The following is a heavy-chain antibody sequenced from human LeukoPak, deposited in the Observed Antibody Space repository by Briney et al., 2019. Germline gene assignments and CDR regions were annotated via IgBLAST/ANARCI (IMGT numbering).Heavy chain of an antibody. Sequence: GGSLRLSCVASGFTFSSHGMNWVRQAPGKGLEWVSGITSGGRTYYADSVKGRFAISRDNSKNTLYLQMNSLRAEDTAVYYCAKDKKQSGSYCSYWGQGTLVTVSS. CDR2: ITSGGRT. CDR3: AKDKKQSGSYCSY. CDR1: GFTFSSHG. J-gene: IGHJ4*02. V-gene: IGHV3-23*01. D-gene: IGHD1-26*01.